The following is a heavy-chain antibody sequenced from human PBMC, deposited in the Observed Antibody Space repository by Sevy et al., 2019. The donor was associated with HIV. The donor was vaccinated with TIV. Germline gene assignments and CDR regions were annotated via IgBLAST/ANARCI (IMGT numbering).Heavy chain of an antibody. D-gene: IGHD3-3*01. CDR1: GYIFSDYH. V-gene: IGHV1-2*02. Sequence: AAVKVSCKASGYIFSDYHIHWAGQAPGQRLEWMGWINGKSRDTEYPEKFQGRVTMSRDTSISTAYMELTRLQSHDTAVYYCAKDCVSWSAFFDHWGQGTLVTVSS. CDR3: AKDCVSWSAFFDH. CDR2: INGKSRDT. J-gene: IGHJ4*02.